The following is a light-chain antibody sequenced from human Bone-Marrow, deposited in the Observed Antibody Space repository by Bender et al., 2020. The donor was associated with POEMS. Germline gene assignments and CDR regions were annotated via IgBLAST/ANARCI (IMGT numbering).Light chain of an antibody. Sequence: SYVLTQPPSVSAAPGKTARITCGGNNIGDESVHWYQQKPGQAPVLVIYDDRGRPSGIPERFTGSHSGNTATLTINSVEAGDEADCYCQVWHSSSDIWMFGGGTKLTVL. CDR3: QVWHSSSDIWM. CDR2: DDR. CDR1: NIGDES. J-gene: IGLJ3*02. V-gene: IGLV3-21*01.